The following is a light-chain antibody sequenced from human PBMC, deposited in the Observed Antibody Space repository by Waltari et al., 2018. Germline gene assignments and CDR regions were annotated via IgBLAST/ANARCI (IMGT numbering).Light chain of an antibody. CDR1: SSDGGGQNH. Sequence: QSALTQPASVSGCPGQSITISRTRTSSDGGGQNHVPWYQQHPGQAPKLPIYDVTKWPSGVSDRFSGSKSGNTASLTISGLQAEDEADYYCNSFTSSTTWVFGGGTRVTVL. CDR2: DVT. J-gene: IGLJ3*02. V-gene: IGLV2-14*03. CDR3: NSFTSSTTWV.